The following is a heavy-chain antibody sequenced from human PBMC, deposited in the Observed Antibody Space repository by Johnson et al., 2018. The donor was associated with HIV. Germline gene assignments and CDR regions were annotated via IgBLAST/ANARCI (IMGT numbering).Heavy chain of an antibody. CDR1: GFTFDDYA. Sequence: VQLVESVGRVARPGRSLRLSCAASGFTFDDYAMHWVRQAPGKGLEWVSGISGSGASTYYADSVKGRFTISRENAKNSLYLQMNSLTTEDTAVYSCARDFGLGELSYETVDAFDFWGPGTLVTVSS. CDR2: ISGSGAST. CDR3: ARDFGLGELSYETVDAFDF. V-gene: IGHV3-9*01. D-gene: IGHD3-16*02. J-gene: IGHJ3*01.